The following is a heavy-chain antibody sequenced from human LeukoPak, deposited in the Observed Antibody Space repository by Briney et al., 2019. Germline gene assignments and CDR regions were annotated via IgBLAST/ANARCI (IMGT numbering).Heavy chain of an antibody. Sequence: PSETLSLTCTVSGGSINSASWTWIRQPPGKGLEWMGFTSYTGSTSYNPSLGSRVTMAVDTSSNQVSLDLSSVTAADTAVYYCATYDMMTGYSDSWGQGTLVTVSS. CDR2: TSYTGST. CDR1: GGSINSAS. CDR3: ATYDMMTGYSDS. V-gene: IGHV4-59*01. J-gene: IGHJ1*01. D-gene: IGHD3-9*01.